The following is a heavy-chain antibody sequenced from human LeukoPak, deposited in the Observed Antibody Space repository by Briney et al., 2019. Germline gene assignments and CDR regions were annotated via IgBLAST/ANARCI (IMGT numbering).Heavy chain of an antibody. Sequence: GGSLRLSCAASGFTFSNYAMSWARQAPGKGLEWVSAILGSGGSTYYADSVKGRFTVSRDNSKSTLYLQMNSLRAEDTALYYCAKWGDYDVLTGYYVPDYWGQGPLVTVSS. J-gene: IGHJ4*02. CDR2: ILGSGGST. CDR3: AKWGDYDVLTGYYVPDY. CDR1: GFTFSNYA. V-gene: IGHV3-23*01. D-gene: IGHD3-9*01.